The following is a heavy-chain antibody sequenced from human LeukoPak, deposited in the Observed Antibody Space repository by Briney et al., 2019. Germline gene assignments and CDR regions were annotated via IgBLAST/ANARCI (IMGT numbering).Heavy chain of an antibody. J-gene: IGHJ4*02. Sequence: SETLSLTCTVSGFSITTGYYWAWIRQPPGKGLEWIGTIFRIGSSYFNPSLKSRVTISVDTSKNQFSLKLSSVTAADTALYYCARVIDVAAAGYFDSWGQGTQVTVSS. CDR1: GFSITTGYY. D-gene: IGHD6-13*01. CDR3: ARVIDVAAAGYFDS. CDR2: IFRIGSS. V-gene: IGHV4-38-2*02.